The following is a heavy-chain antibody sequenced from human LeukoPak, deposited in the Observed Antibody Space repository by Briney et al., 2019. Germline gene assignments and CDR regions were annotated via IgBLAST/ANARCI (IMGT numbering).Heavy chain of an antibody. J-gene: IGHJ3*02. D-gene: IGHD4-11*01. V-gene: IGHV4-34*01. CDR1: GGSFSGYY. Sequence: PSETLSLTCAAYGGSFSGYYWSWLRQPPGKGLEWIGEINHSGSTNYNPSLNSRVTISVDTSKNQFSMKLSSVTAADTAVYYCARIPPMTTVTTFRRGSTFDIWGQGTMVTVSS. CDR2: INHSGST. CDR3: ARIPPMTTVTTFRRGSTFDI.